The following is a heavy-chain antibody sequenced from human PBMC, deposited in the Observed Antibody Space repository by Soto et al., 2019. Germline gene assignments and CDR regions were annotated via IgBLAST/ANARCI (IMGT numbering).Heavy chain of an antibody. CDR2: ISSSSSYI. CDR1: GFTFSSYS. V-gene: IGHV3-21*01. Sequence: GGSLRLSCAASGFTFSSYSMNWVRQAPGKGLEWVSSISSSSSYIYYADSVKGRFTISRDNAKNSLYLQMNSLRAEDTAVYYCAREAVAGFNRLLDYWGQGTLVTVSS. D-gene: IGHD6-19*01. J-gene: IGHJ4*02. CDR3: AREAVAGFNRLLDY.